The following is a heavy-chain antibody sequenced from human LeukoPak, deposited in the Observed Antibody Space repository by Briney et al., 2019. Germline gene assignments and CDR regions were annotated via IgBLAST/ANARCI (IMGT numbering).Heavy chain of an antibody. V-gene: IGHV3-23*01. D-gene: IGHD6-13*01. J-gene: IGHJ4*02. CDR3: AKDFRLSGIAAAGREY. CDR1: GFTFSSYA. Sequence: GGSLRLSCAASGFTFSSYAMSWVRQAPGKGLEWVSAISGSGGSTYYADSVEGRFTISRYNSKNTLYLQMNSLRAEDTAVYYCAKDFRLSGIAAAGREYWGQGTLVTVSS. CDR2: ISGSGGST.